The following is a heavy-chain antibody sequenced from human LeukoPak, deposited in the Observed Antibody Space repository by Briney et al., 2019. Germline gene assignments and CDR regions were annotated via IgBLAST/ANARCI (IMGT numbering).Heavy chain of an antibody. CDR1: GGSISSYF. D-gene: IGHD1-26*01. V-gene: IGHV4-59*08. Sequence: SETLSLTCTVSGGSISSYFWSWIRQPPGKGLEWIGYNSGNTNYNPSLESRVTISVDTSKNQFSLKLSSVTAADTAVYYCARGRGYGGNYLRAFDIWGQGTMVTVSS. J-gene: IGHJ3*02. CDR2: NSGNT. CDR3: ARGRGYGGNYLRAFDI.